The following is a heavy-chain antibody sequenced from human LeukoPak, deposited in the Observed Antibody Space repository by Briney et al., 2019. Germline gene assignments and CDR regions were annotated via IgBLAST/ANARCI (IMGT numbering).Heavy chain of an antibody. CDR2: ISGSGASR. Sequence: PGGSLRLSCAASGFTFSSYAMSWVRQAPGKGLEWVSGISGSGASRYYTDSVKGRFTISRDNSKNTLYLQMDSLRAEDTAVYSCAKDGRVSSSSWVQGYFDYWGQGTLVTVSS. CDR1: GFTFSSYA. V-gene: IGHV3-23*01. CDR3: AKDGRVSSSSWVQGYFDY. D-gene: IGHD6-13*01. J-gene: IGHJ4*02.